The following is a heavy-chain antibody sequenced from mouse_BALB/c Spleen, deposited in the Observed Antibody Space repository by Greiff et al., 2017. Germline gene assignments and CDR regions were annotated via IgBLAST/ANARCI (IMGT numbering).Heavy chain of an antibody. CDR2: ISNGGGST. Sequence: EVKVEESGGGLVQPGGSLKLSCAASGFTFSSYTMSWVRQTPEKRLEWVAYISNGGGSTYYPDTVKGRFTISRDNAKNTLYLQMSSLKSEDTAMYYCARHDGRGHYYAMDYWGQGTSVTVSS. J-gene: IGHJ4*01. CDR3: ARHDGRGHYYAMDY. CDR1: GFTFSSYT. V-gene: IGHV5-12-2*01.